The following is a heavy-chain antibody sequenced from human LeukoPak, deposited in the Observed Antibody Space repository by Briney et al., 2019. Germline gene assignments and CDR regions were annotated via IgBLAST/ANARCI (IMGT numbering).Heavy chain of an antibody. D-gene: IGHD4-17*01. J-gene: IGHJ5*02. CDR2: INPDGSQT. CDR3: ARDLGYGALDP. CDR1: GFTFTSYW. V-gene: IGHV3-7*01. Sequence: GGSLRLSCAASGFTFTSYWMNWVRQAPGKGLEWVALINPDGSQTNYVDSVKGRFTISRDNAENSLYLQMNSLRAEDTAMYYCARDLGYGALDPWGQGTLVTVSS.